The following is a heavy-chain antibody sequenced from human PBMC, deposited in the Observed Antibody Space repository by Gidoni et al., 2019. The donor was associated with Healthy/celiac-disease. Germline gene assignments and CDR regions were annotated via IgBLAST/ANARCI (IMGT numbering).Heavy chain of an antibody. CDR3: ARGRWLKNPLDY. V-gene: IGHV4-34*01. CDR2: INHSGST. J-gene: IGHJ4*02. CDR1: GGSFSGYY. Sequence: QVQLQQWGAGLLKPSETLSLTCAVYGGSFSGYYWSWIRQPPGKGLEWIGEINHSGSTNYNPSLKSRVTISVDTSKNQFSLKLSSVTAADTAVYYCARGRWLKNPLDYWGQGTLVTVSS. D-gene: IGHD3-16*01.